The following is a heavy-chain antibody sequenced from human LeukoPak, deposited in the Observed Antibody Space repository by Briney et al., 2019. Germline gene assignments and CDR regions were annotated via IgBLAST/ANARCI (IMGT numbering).Heavy chain of an antibody. CDR1: GLTFSSYA. Sequence: GGSLRLSCAASGLTFSSYAMSWVRQAPGKGLEWVSAISGSGGSTYYADSVKGRFTISRDNSKNTLYLQMNSLRAEDTALYYCARDRGVDTAMVNWFDPWGQGTLVTVSS. CDR3: ARDRGVDTAMVNWFDP. V-gene: IGHV3-23*01. CDR2: ISGSGGST. J-gene: IGHJ5*02. D-gene: IGHD5-18*01.